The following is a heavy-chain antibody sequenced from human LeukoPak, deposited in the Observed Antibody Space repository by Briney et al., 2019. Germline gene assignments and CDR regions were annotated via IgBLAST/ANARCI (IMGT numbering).Heavy chain of an antibody. V-gene: IGHV3-48*01. Sequence: PGGSLRLSCAASGFTFSTYIMNWVRQVPGKGLEWISYINSGSSSIHYADSVKGRFTISRDNAKNSLYLQMNSLRVEDTAVYYCARDRLGAGSFDIWGQGTMVTVSS. D-gene: IGHD7-27*01. CDR1: GFTFSTYI. CDR2: INSGSSSI. CDR3: ARDRLGAGSFDI. J-gene: IGHJ3*02.